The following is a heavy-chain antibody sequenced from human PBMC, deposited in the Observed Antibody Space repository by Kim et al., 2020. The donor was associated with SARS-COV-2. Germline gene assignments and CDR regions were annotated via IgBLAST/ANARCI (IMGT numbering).Heavy chain of an antibody. D-gene: IGHD3-10*01. J-gene: IGHJ6*02. CDR3: ARVGALADYYGSGNYGMDV. Sequence: GRFTISIDNSKNALYLQMNSLRAEDTAVYYCARVGALADYYGSGNYGMDVWGQGTTVTVSS. V-gene: IGHV3-30*07.